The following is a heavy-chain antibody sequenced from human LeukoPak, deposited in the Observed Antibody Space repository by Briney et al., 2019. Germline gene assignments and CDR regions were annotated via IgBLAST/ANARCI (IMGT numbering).Heavy chain of an antibody. CDR2: ISYDGSNK. V-gene: IGHV3-30-3*01. CDR1: GFTFSSYA. J-gene: IGHJ4*02. Sequence: GGTLRLSCAASGFTFSSYAMHWVRQAAGKGLEWGAVISYDGSNKYYADSVKGRFTISRDNSNHTLYLQMNSLRAEDTAVYYCARRLSALDYWGQGTLVTVSS. CDR3: ARRLSALDY.